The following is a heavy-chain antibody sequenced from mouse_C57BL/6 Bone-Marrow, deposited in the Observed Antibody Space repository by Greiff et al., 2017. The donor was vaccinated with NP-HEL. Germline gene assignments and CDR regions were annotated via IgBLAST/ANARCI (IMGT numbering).Heavy chain of an antibody. D-gene: IGHD2-1*01. V-gene: IGHV5-6*01. CDR1: GFTFSSYG. CDR3: ARQGSTMVTTYYFDY. CDR2: ISSGGSYT. J-gene: IGHJ2*01. Sequence: EVMLVESGGDLVKPGGSLKLSCAASGFTFSSYGMSWVRQTPDKRLEWVATISSGGSYTYYPDSVKGRFTISRDNAKNTLYLQMSSLKSEDTAMYYCARQGSTMVTTYYFDYWGQGTTLAVSS.